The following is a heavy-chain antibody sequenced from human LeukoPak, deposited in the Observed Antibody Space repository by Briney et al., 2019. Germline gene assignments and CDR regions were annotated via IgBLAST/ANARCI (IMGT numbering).Heavy chain of an antibody. CDR1: GFTFSSYG. D-gene: IGHD3-22*01. Sequence: GGSLRLSCAASGFTFSSYGMSWVRQAPGKGLEWVSSISGNGYNTYYADSVKGRFTVSRDNSRTTLYLQIHTLRAEDTALYHCAKDGADYHDTSDYYPCWFDPWGQGTLVTVSS. V-gene: IGHV3-23*01. J-gene: IGHJ5*02. CDR2: ISGNGYNT. CDR3: AKDGADYHDTSDYYPCWFDP.